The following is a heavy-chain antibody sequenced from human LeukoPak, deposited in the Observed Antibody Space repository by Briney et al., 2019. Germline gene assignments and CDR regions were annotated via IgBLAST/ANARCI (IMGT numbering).Heavy chain of an antibody. CDR3: AKDSSAYSGSYYDY. J-gene: IGHJ4*02. CDR1: GFTFSKYW. V-gene: IGHV3-74*01. CDR2: INTDGTVT. D-gene: IGHD1-26*01. Sequence: PGGSLRLSCAASGFTFSKYWMLWVRQAPGKGLESVSRINTDGTVTTYADSVKGRFTVSRDNSKNTLYLQMNSLRAEDTAIYYCAKDSSAYSGSYYDYWGQGTLVTVSS.